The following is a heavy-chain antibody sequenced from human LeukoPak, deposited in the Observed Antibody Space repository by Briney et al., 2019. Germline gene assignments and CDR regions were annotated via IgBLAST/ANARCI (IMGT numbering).Heavy chain of an antibody. CDR2: ISGSGGST. CDR3: AKIGDYGILTGSSFDY. V-gene: IGHV3-23*01. Sequence: PGGSLRLSCAASGFTVSSNYMSWVRQAPGKGLEWVSAISGSGGSTYYADSVKGRFTISRDNSKNTLYLQMNSLRAEDTAVYYCAKIGDYGILTGSSFDYWGQGTLVTVSS. D-gene: IGHD3-9*01. J-gene: IGHJ4*02. CDR1: GFTVSSNY.